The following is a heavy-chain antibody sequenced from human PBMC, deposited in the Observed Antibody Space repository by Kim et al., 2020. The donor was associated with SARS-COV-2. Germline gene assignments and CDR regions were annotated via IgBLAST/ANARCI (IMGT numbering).Heavy chain of an antibody. CDR1: GGSISSSSYY. D-gene: IGHD4-17*01. CDR2: IYYSGST. J-gene: IGHJ5*02. V-gene: IGHV4-39*01. CDR3: ARHVGGDYNWFDP. Sequence: SETLSLTCTVSGGSISSSSYYWGWIRQPPGKGLEWIGSIYYSGSTYYNPSLKSRVTISVDTSKNQFSLKLSSVTAADTAVYYCARHVGGDYNWFDPWGQGALVTVSS.